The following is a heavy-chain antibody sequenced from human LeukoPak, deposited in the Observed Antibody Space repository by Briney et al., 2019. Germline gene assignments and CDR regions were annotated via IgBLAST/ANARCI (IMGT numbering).Heavy chain of an antibody. D-gene: IGHD6-19*01. CDR2: IKQDGSEK. J-gene: IGHJ3*02. V-gene: IGHV3-7*01. CDR3: TTEYSSGPSDDAFDI. Sequence: PGGSLRLSCAASGFTFSSYWMSWVRQAPGKGLEWVANIKQDGSEKDYVDSVKGRFTISRDNAKNSLYLQMNSLRAEDTAVYYCTTEYSSGPSDDAFDIWGQGTMVTVSS. CDR1: GFTFSSYW.